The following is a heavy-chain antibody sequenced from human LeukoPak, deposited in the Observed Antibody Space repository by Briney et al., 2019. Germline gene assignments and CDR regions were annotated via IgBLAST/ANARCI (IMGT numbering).Heavy chain of an antibody. J-gene: IGHJ4*02. CDR1: GFTFSDYA. CDR2: ISGSGDYT. Sequence: GGSLRLSCAASGFTFSDYAMSWVRQPPGKGLEWVSTISGSGDYTYYADSVRGRFTISRDNSKNTLYLQMNSLRVEDTAVYYCATTLRSGSYYFDSWGQGTLVIVSS. D-gene: IGHD1-26*01. V-gene: IGHV3-23*01. CDR3: ATTLRSGSYYFDS.